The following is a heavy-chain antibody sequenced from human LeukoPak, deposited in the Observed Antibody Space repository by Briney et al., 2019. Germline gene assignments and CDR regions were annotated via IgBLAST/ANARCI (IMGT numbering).Heavy chain of an antibody. V-gene: IGHV1-2*02. D-gene: IGHD3-22*01. Sequence: ASVKVSCKASGYTFTGYYMHWVRQAPGQGLEWMGWINPNSGGTNYAQKFQGRVTMTRDTSISTAYMELSRLRSDDTAVYYCARERPDSSGYIDYWGQGTLVTVSS. CDR2: INPNSGGT. CDR1: GYTFTGYY. J-gene: IGHJ4*02. CDR3: ARERPDSSGYIDY.